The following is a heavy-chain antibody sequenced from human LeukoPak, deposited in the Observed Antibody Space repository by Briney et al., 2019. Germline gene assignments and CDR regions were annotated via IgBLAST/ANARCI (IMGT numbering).Heavy chain of an antibody. CDR2: INPSGGST. CDR1: GYTFTSYY. Sequence: GASVKVSCKASGYTFTSYYIHWVRQAPGQGLEWMGIINPSGGSTSYAQKFQGRVTMTRDMSTSTVYMELSSLRSEDTAVYYCARVSGSYRHFDYWGQGTLVTVSS. CDR3: ARVSGSYRHFDY. V-gene: IGHV1-46*01. D-gene: IGHD1-26*01. J-gene: IGHJ4*02.